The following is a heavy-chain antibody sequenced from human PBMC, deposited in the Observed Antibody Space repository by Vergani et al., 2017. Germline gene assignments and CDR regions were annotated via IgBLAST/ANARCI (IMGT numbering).Heavy chain of an antibody. CDR1: GFTFSTYA. V-gene: IGHV3-23*01. D-gene: IGHD1-26*01. CDR3: VKDAWSYENFLDS. J-gene: IGHJ4*02. CDR2: LTGGGGST. Sequence: EVQLLESGGSLKQPGGSVRLSCAASGFTFSTYAMHWVRQAPGKGLEWVSALTGGGGSTYYADSFKGRFIISRDNSRDTLYLQMNSLRPEDTATYYCVKDAWSYENFLDSWGQGTLVTVSS.